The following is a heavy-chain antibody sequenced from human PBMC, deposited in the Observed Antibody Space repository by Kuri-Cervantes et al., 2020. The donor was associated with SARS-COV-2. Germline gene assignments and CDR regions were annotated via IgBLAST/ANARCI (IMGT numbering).Heavy chain of an antibody. V-gene: IGHV3-11*04. CDR2: ISSSGSTI. Sequence: GESLKISCAASGFTFSDYYMSWIRQAPGKGLEWVSYISSSGSTIYYADSVKGRFTISRDNAKNSLYLQMNSLRAEDTAVYYCARAPSRWLLNLGFDYWGQGTLVTVSS. D-gene: IGHD2-15*01. CDR1: GFTFSDYY. CDR3: ARAPSRWLLNLGFDY. J-gene: IGHJ4*02.